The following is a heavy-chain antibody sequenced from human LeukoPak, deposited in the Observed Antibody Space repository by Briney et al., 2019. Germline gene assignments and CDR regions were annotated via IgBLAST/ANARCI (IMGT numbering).Heavy chain of an antibody. D-gene: IGHD1-7*01. CDR3: AKGGNYAPLDY. CDR1: GFTFTDSA. J-gene: IGHJ4*02. Sequence: PGGSLRLSCAGSGFTFTDSAMTWVRQAPGKGLEWVSAISTSGGDTIYTGSVKDRFTISRDNSKNTLYLQMNSLRAEDTAIYYCAKGGNYAPLDYWGQGTLVTVSS. V-gene: IGHV3-23*01. CDR2: ISTSGGDT.